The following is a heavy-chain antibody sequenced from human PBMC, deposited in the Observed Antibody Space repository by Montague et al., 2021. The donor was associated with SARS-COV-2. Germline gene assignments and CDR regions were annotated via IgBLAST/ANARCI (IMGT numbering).Heavy chain of an antibody. V-gene: IGHV4-39*01. J-gene: IGHJ5*02. D-gene: IGHD6-13*01. CDR2: IDYSGXT. CDR1: GGSISSSSYD. CDR3: ARKEMKYSSVWSTGGNWFDP. Sequence: SETLSLTCTVAGGSISSSSYDWGWIRQPPGKGLEWIGSIDYSGXTXYXXXXKXRVTISVDTSKNQFSLKLSSVTAADTAVYYCARKEMKYSSVWSTGGNWFDPWGQGTLVTVSS.